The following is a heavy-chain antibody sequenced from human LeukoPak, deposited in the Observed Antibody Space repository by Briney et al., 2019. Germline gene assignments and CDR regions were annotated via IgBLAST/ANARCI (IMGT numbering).Heavy chain of an antibody. CDR2: ISTSGSII. Sequence: GGSLRLSCAASGVTFSDYYMSWIRQAPGKGLEWVSYISTSGSIIYYADSVKGRFTISRDNAKNSLYLQMYSPRAEDTAVYYCARVGATGYYYMDVWGKGTTVTISS. J-gene: IGHJ6*03. CDR1: GVTFSDYY. V-gene: IGHV3-11*01. D-gene: IGHD1-26*01. CDR3: ARVGATGYYYMDV.